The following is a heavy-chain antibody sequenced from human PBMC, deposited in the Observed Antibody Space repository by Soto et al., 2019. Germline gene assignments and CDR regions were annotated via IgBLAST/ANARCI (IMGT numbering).Heavy chain of an antibody. J-gene: IGHJ4*02. D-gene: IGHD4-4*01. V-gene: IGHV3-23*01. CDR2: ITSVGYT. Sequence: EVQLLESGGGLVQPGGSLRLSCATPGFSFSNYAMSWVRQAPGKGLEWVAAITSVGYTYYVDSLKGRFTISRDNSKNTLYLHMNSLRAEDTAVYYCATDLIDYSNSYFGYWGQGTLVTVSS. CDR3: ATDLIDYSNSYFGY. CDR1: GFSFSNYA.